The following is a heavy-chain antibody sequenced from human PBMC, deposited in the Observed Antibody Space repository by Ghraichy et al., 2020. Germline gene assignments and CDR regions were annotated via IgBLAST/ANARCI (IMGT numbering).Heavy chain of an antibody. J-gene: IGHJ4*02. CDR1: GYTFSTYD. V-gene: IGHV1-8*03. D-gene: IGHD2-21*01. Sequence: ASVKVSCKASGYTFSTYDISWVRQAPGQGLEWMGWMNPNSGNTGYAQMFRGAVTFTRDTSISTAYMEVNSLTSEDTAVYYCARAIRYQLLSEFWGQGTLVTVSS. CDR2: MNPNSGNT. CDR3: ARAIRYQLLSEF.